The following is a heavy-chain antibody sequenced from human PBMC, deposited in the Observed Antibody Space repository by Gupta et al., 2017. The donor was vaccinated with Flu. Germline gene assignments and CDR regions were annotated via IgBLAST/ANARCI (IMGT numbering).Heavy chain of an antibody. J-gene: IGHJ4*02. CDR2: IRDKAHNYAI. D-gene: IGHD3-3*01. V-gene: IGHV3-73*01. CDR3: VTFWNAF. Sequence: EVHLVESGGGLVQPGGSLKLSCAASGLTSSDYTLHWVRQAPGKGPEWIGRIRDKAHNYAIQYSASLKGKFTIYRDESKNTMYLQMNSLTPADTAVYHCVTFWNAFWGQGTQVTVSS. CDR1: GLTSSDYT.